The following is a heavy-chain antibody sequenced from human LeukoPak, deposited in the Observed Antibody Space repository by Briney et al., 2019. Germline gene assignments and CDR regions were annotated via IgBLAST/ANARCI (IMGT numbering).Heavy chain of an antibody. V-gene: IGHV1-69*05. Sequence: ASVKVSCKASGGTFSSYAISWVRQAPGQGLEWMGGIIPIFGTANYAQKFQGRVTITTDESTSTAYMELSSLRSEDTAVYYCARDHQYSSSSGLLGNSFDYWGQGTLVTVSS. CDR2: IIPIFGTA. CDR3: ARDHQYSSSSGLLGNSFDY. D-gene: IGHD6-6*01. CDR1: GGTFSSYA. J-gene: IGHJ4*02.